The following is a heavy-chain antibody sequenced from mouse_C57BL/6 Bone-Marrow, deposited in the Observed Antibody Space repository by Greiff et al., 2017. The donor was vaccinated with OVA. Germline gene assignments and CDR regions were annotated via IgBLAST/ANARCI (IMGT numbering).Heavy chain of an antibody. J-gene: IGHJ4*01. Sequence: VQLQQSGGDLVKPGGSLKLSCAASGFTFSSYGMSWVRQTPDKRLEWVATISSGGSYTYYPDSVKGRFTISRDNAKNTLYLQMSSLKSEDTAMYYCASRTGTGAMDYWGQGTSVTVSS. D-gene: IGHD4-1*01. CDR1: GFTFSSYG. CDR3: ASRTGTGAMDY. CDR2: ISSGGSYT. V-gene: IGHV5-6*01.